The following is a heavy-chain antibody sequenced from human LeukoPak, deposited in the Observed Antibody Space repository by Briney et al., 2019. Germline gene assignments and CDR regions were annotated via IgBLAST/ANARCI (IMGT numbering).Heavy chain of an antibody. CDR2: IYYSGST. CDR1: GGSISSSSYY. CDR3: ARLYSSGENYFDY. D-gene: IGHD6-19*01. J-gene: IGHJ4*02. Sequence: PSETLSLTCTVSGGSISSSSYYWGWIRQPPGKGLEWIGSIYYSGSTNYNPSLKSRVTISVDTSKNQFSLKLSSVTAADTAVYYCARLYSSGENYFDYWGQGTLVTVSS. V-gene: IGHV4-39*07.